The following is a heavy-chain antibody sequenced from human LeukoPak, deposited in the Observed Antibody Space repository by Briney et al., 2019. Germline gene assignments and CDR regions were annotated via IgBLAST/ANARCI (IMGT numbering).Heavy chain of an antibody. D-gene: IGHD6-19*01. CDR2: IYTSGST. V-gene: IGHV4-4*07. CDR1: GGPISSYY. J-gene: IGHJ5*02. CDR3: ARVASWLPSSYWFGP. Sequence: SEPLSLTCTVSGGPISSYYWSWIRQPAGKGLEWIGRIYTSGSTNYNPSLKSRVTMSVDTSKNQFSLRLTSVTAADTAVYYCARVASWLPSSYWFGPWGQGTLVTVSS.